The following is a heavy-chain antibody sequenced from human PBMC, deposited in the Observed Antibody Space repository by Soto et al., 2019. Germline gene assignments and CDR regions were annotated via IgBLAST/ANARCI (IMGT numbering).Heavy chain of an antibody. V-gene: IGHV4-31*03. D-gene: IGHD2-2*01. CDR1: VGSISSGGYY. Sequence: QVQLQESGPGLVKPSQTLSLTCTVSVGSISSGGYYWSWIRQHPGKGLEWIGYIYYSGSTYYNPSLKSRVTISVDTSKSQCSLKLSSVTAADTAVYYCARSSTSANYFDYWGQGTLVTVSS. CDR3: ARSSTSANYFDY. CDR2: IYYSGST. J-gene: IGHJ4*02.